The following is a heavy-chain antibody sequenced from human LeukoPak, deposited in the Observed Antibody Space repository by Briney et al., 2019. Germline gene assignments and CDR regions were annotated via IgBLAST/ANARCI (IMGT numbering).Heavy chain of an antibody. CDR3: ARTYGSSGLGYFDL. D-gene: IGHD6-13*01. CDR2: IYYSGST. CDR1: GGSISSYY. V-gene: IGHV4-59*01. Sequence: SEALSLTCTVSGGSISSYYWSWIRQPPGKGLEWIGYIYYSGSTNYSPSLKSRLTISVNTSKNQFSLKLSSVTAADTAVYYCARTYGSSGLGYFDLWGRGTLVTVSS. J-gene: IGHJ2*01.